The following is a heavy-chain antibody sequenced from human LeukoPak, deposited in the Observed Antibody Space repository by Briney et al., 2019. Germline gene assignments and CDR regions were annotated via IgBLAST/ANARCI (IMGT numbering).Heavy chain of an antibody. CDR1: GYTFTSYY. V-gene: IGHV1-46*01. J-gene: IGHJ4*02. D-gene: IGHD3-10*01. CDR2: INPSGGST. Sequence: ASVKVSCKASGYTFTSYYMHWVRQAPGQGLEWMGIINPSGGSTSYAQKFQGRVTMTRDMSTSTVYMELSSLRSEDTAVYYCARGEDFGSGGPPYFDSWGQGILVTVSS. CDR3: ARGEDFGSGGPPYFDS.